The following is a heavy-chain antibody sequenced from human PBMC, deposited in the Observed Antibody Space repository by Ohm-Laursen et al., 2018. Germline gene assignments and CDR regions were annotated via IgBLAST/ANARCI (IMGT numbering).Heavy chain of an antibody. J-gene: IGHJ4*02. CDR2: ISYDGCNK. CDR1: GFTFSSYG. CDR3: AKGLIAARLTPIDY. Sequence: SLRLSCAASGFTFSSYGMHWVRQAPGQGLEWVAVISYDGCNKYYADSVKGRFTISRDNSKNTLYLQMNSLRAEDTAVYYCAKGLIAARLTPIDYWGQGTLVTVSS. D-gene: IGHD6-6*01. V-gene: IGHV3-30*18.